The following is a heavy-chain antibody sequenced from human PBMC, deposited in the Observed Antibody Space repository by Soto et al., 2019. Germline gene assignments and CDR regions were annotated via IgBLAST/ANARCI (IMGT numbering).Heavy chain of an antibody. J-gene: IGHJ6*03. V-gene: IGHV3-30*02. CDR3: AKAVGGWYQGLHYYYMDL. D-gene: IGHD6-19*01. Sequence: GGSLRLSCAASGFNFRNHGMHWVRRAPGKGLEWVAVISHDGEDIFYINSVKGRFTISRDNERSALELQLNGLRPEDTAVYFCAKAVGGWYQGLHYYYMDLWGKGTTVTVSS. CDR2: ISHDGEDI. CDR1: GFNFRNHG.